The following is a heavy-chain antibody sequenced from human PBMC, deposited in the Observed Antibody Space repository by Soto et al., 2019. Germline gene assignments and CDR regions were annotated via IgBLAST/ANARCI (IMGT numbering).Heavy chain of an antibody. CDR2: ISSSGSTI. D-gene: IGHD1-26*01. J-gene: IGHJ6*02. CDR3: ARELEWELLSYYYGMDV. CDR1: GDSIINGNW. V-gene: IGHV3-48*03. Sequence: LSLTCDVSGDSIINGNWWNWVRQAPGKGLEWVSYISSSGSTIYYADSVKGRFTISRDNAKNSLYLQMNSLRAEDTAVYYCARELEWELLSYYYGMDVWGQGTTVTAP.